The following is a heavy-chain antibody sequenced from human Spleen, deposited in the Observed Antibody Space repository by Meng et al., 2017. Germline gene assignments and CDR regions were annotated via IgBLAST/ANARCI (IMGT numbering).Heavy chain of an antibody. Sequence: GESLKISCAASGFTFSSYAMSWVRQAPGKGLEWVSAISGSGGSTYYADSVKGRFTISRDNSKNTLYLQMNSLQAEDTAVYYCAKDSGGNGGNFGFGYWGQGTRVTVSS. CDR3: AKDSGGNGGNFGFGY. D-gene: IGHD4-23*01. V-gene: IGHV3-23*01. CDR1: GFTFSSYA. CDR2: ISGSGGST. J-gene: IGHJ4*02.